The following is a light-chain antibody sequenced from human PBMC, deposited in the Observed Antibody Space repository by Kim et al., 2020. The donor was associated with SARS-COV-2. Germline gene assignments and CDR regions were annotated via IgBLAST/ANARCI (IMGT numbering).Light chain of an antibody. CDR3: MQSRQLPLT. Sequence: KPGQSPQLLIYEVSNRFSGVADRFSSSGSGTDFTQKISRVEAEDVGVYYCMQSRQLPLTFDGGTKVDIK. J-gene: IGKJ4*01. CDR2: EVS. V-gene: IGKV2D-29*02.